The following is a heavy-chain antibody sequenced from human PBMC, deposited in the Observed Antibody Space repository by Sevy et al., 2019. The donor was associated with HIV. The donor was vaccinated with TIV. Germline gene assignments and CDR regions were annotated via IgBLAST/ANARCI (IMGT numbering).Heavy chain of an antibody. V-gene: IGHV4-39*01. D-gene: IGHD3-3*01. CDR1: GGSISSSSYY. J-gene: IGHJ4*02. Sequence: SETLSLTCTVSGGSISSSSYYWGWIRQPPGKGLEWIGSIYYSGSTYYNPSLKSRVTISVDTSKNQFSLKLSSVTAADTAVYYCARQHLVWSGYYLFDYWGQGTLVTVSS. CDR2: IYYSGST. CDR3: ARQHLVWSGYYLFDY.